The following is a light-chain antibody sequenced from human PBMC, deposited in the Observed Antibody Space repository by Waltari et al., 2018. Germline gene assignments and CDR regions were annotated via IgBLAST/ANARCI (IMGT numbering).Light chain of an antibody. Sequence: EIVLTQSPATQSLSPGERATISCGASQNIGGAYLAWYQQKPGLAPRLLIYDTAIRAAGVPDRFSGSGSGTDFTLTISRLDPEDFALYFCQQYANSPLTLCGGTKVEF. CDR3: QQYANSPLT. V-gene: IGKV3D-20*01. CDR2: DTA. J-gene: IGKJ4*01. CDR1: QNIGGAY.